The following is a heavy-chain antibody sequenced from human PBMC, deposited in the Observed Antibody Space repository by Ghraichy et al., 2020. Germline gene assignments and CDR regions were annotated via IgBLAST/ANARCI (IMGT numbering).Heavy chain of an antibody. D-gene: IGHD6-13*01. CDR3: AKQRQQCIDY. V-gene: IGHV3-23*01. CDR1: GFTFSRFA. Sequence: LSLTCAASGFTFSRFALNWVRQAPGKGLEWVSVISGSGSIIYYADSVKGRFTISRDNSKNTVYLQMNSLRAEDTAIYYCAKQRQQCIDYWGQGTLVTVSS. CDR2: ISGSGSII. J-gene: IGHJ4*02.